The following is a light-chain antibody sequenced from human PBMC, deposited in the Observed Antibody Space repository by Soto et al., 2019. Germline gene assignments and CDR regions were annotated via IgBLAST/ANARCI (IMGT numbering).Light chain of an antibody. V-gene: IGKV2-24*01. CDR2: KVS. Sequence: DIVLTQTPLSSPVTLGQPASISCRSSQSLVHSDGNTYLSWLHQRPGQPPRPLIYKVSNRFSGVPDRFSGSGAATDFTLKISRVEAEDVRVYYCMQATQLRTFGQGTKVELK. J-gene: IGKJ1*01. CDR1: QSLVHSDGNTY. CDR3: MQATQLRT.